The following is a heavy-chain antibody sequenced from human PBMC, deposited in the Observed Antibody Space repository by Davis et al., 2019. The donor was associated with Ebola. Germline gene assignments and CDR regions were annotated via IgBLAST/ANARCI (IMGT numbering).Heavy chain of an antibody. CDR2: INWNGGNA. D-gene: IGHD1-14*01. Sequence: GESLKISCAASGFSFEEYGMSWVRQAPGKGTEWVPGINWNGGNAGYADSVKGRFTLSRDNAKNSLYLQMDSLRAEDTAVYYCARDSIPGILFHYWGQGTMVTVSS. J-gene: IGHJ4*02. V-gene: IGHV3-20*04. CDR3: ARDSIPGILFHY. CDR1: GFSFEEYG.